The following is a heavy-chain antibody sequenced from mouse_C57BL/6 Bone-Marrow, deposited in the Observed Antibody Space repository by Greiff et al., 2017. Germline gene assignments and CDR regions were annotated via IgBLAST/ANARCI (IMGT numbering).Heavy chain of an antibody. CDR2: IDPANGNT. CDR1: GFTIKNTY. Sequence: VQLQQSVAELVRPGASVKLSCTASGFTIKNTYMHWVKQRPEQGLEWIGRIDPANGNTKYAPKFQGKATITADTSSNTAYLQLSSLTSEDTAIYYCAMGHCFDVWGTGTTVTVSS. CDR3: AMGHCFDV. D-gene: IGHD1-2*01. J-gene: IGHJ1*03. V-gene: IGHV14-3*01.